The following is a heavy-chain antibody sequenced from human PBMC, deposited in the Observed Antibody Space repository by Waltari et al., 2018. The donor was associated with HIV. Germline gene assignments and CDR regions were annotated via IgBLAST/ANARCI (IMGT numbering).Heavy chain of an antibody. J-gene: IGHJ5*02. Sequence: EVHLLESGGTLVQPGGSLTLSCAASGFTFNTYFLYWFRQAPGRGLEVVAAISGSGGTTYYADSVKGRFTILRDNARNTMYLQMNSLRAEDTAIYYCGKDGGSFSGWIDPWGQGTLVTVSS. CDR2: ISGSGGTT. V-gene: IGHV3-23*01. CDR3: GKDGGSFSGWIDP. CDR1: GFTFNTYF. D-gene: IGHD1-26*01.